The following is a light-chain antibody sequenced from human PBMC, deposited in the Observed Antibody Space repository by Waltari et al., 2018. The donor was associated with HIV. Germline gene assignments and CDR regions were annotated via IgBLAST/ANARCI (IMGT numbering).Light chain of an antibody. V-gene: IGKV4-1*01. CDR1: RTILFDSNNKNY. CDR2: WAS. CDR3: QQYFSTPPT. Sequence: DIVITQSPDSLPVSLGERATINCKSSRTILFDSNNKNYLAWYQQKPGQPPKVLIYWASTRESGVPDRFSGSGSGTDFTLTISRLQPEDVAVYYCQQYFSTPPTFGQGTRVGI. J-gene: IGKJ1*01.